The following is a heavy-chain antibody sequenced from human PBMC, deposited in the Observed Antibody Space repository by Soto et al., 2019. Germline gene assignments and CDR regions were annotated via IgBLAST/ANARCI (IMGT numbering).Heavy chain of an antibody. D-gene: IGHD6-19*01. CDR2: ISSSGSII. V-gene: IGHV3-48*03. Sequence: GGSLRLSCAASGFTFSSYEMNWVRQAPGKGLEWISYISSSGSIIYYADSVKGRFTISRDNAKNSLYLQMNSLRAGDTAVYYCAREFSSGVYWGQGTLVTVSS. CDR3: AREFSSGVY. J-gene: IGHJ4*02. CDR1: GFTFSSYE.